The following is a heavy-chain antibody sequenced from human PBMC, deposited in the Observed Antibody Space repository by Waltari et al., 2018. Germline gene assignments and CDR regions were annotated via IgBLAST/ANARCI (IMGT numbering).Heavy chain of an antibody. CDR1: GFPFSSYG. CDR2: ISYDGSNK. D-gene: IGHD3-10*01. J-gene: IGHJ4*02. CDR3: AKEESFYYGHFDY. Sequence: QVQLVESGGGVVQPGRSLRLSCAASGFPFSSYGMHWVRQAPGKGLEWVAVISYDGSNKYYADSVKGRFTISRDNSKNTLYLQMNSLRAEDTAVYYCAKEESFYYGHFDYWGQGTLVTVSS. V-gene: IGHV3-30*18.